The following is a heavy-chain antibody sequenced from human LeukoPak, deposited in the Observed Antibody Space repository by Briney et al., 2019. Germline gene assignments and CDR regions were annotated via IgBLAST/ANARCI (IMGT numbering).Heavy chain of an antibody. CDR2: ISYDGSNK. CDR1: GFTFSSYA. J-gene: IGHJ4*02. CDR3: AKVEVREYYFDY. Sequence: GGSLRLSCAASGFTFSSYAMHWVRQAPGKGLEWVAVISYDGSNKYYADSVKGRFTISRDNSKNTLYLQMNSLRAEDTAVYYCAKVEVREYYFDYWGQGTLVTVSS. D-gene: IGHD3-10*01. V-gene: IGHV3-30-3*01.